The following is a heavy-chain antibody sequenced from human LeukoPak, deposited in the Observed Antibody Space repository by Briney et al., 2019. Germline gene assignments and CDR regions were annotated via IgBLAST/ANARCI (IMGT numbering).Heavy chain of an antibody. V-gene: IGHV3-74*01. CDR2: ITRDGSYA. Sequence: GGSLRLSCAASGNYWMHWVRQAPGKGLVWVSRITRDGSYANYADSVKGRFTFSRDNARNTLYLQMNSLRAEDTAVYYCARDGDGYNFDFWGQGALVTVSS. D-gene: IGHD5-24*01. CDR3: ARDGDGYNFDF. CDR1: GNYW. J-gene: IGHJ4*02.